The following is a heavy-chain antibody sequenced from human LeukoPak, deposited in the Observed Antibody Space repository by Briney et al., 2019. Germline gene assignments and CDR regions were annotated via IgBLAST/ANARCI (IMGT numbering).Heavy chain of an antibody. V-gene: IGHV4-34*01. J-gene: IGHJ4*02. D-gene: IGHD6-19*01. CDR1: GGSLSGYY. CDR3: ARGVLAVAGLRY. Sequence: SETLSLTCAVYGGSLSGYYWSWIRQPPGKGLEWIGEINHSGSSNYNPSLKSRVTISADTSKNQFSLKLSSVTAADTAVYYCARGVLAVAGLRYWGQGTLVTVSS. CDR2: INHSGSS.